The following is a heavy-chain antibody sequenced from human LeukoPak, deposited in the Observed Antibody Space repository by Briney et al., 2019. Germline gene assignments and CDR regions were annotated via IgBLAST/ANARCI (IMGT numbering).Heavy chain of an antibody. J-gene: IGHJ5*02. Sequence: PSETLSLTCAVYGGSFSGYYWSWIRQPPGKGLEWIGEINHSGSTNYNPSLKSRVTISVDTSKNQFSLKLSSVTAADTAVYYCARGHSSGWFDPRGQGTLVTVSS. CDR3: ARGHSSGWFDP. D-gene: IGHD6-25*01. CDR2: INHSGST. CDR1: GGSFSGYY. V-gene: IGHV4-34*01.